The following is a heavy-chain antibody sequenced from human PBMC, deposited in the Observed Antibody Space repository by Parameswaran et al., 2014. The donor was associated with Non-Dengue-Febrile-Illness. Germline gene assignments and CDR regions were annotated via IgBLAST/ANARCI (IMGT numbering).Heavy chain of an antibody. Sequence: WVRQAPGQGLEWMGWISAYNGNTNYAQKLQGRVTMTTDTSTSTAYMELRSLRSDDTAVYYCARAGGWDTAMVWTTYFDYWGQGTLVTVSS. J-gene: IGHJ4*02. V-gene: IGHV1-18*01. D-gene: IGHD5-18*01. CDR3: ARAGGWDTAMVWTTYFDY. CDR2: ISAYNGNT.